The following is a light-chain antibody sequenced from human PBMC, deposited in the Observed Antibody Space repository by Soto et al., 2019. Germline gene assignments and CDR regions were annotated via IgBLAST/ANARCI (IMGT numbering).Light chain of an antibody. J-gene: IGKJ1*01. CDR3: QQYNDCPPKRT. V-gene: IGKV3-15*01. CDR2: GAS. CDR1: QSITTN. Sequence: EVVMTQSPVTLSVSPGERATLSCRASQSITTNLAWYQKKPGQAPMLLIYGASTRATGVPARFSGSGSGTQFTLTINNLQSEDVAVYYCQQYNDCPPKRTFGQGTKVDIK.